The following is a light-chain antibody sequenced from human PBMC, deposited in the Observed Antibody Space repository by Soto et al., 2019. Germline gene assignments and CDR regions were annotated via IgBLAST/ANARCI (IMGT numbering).Light chain of an antibody. Sequence: QSALTRPASVSGSPGQSITISCTGTSSDVGLYDYVSWYQQHPGKAPQLMIYAVSNRPSGVSNRFSASKSGNTASLFVSGLQAEDEDDYYCSSYTRDSSYVFGSGTKVT. CDR1: SSDVGLYDY. CDR3: SSYTRDSSYV. J-gene: IGLJ1*01. CDR2: AVS. V-gene: IGLV2-14*01.